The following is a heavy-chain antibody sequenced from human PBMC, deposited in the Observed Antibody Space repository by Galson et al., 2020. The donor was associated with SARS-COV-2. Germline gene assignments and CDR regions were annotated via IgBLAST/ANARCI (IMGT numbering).Heavy chain of an antibody. D-gene: IGHD3-3*01. J-gene: IGHJ6*02. V-gene: IGHV4-31*03. CDR2: IHYAGRA. Sequence: ASETLSLTCIVSGDSIRSGGDRWAWIRQHPGKGLEWIGDIHYAGRASYNPSLKSRVVISVDTSKSQFSLMMSSMTAADTAVYYCARDRRIFWRDRIYYYGVNVWGQGTTVTVSS. CDR3: ARDRRIFWRDRIYYYGVNV. CDR1: GDSIRSGGDR.